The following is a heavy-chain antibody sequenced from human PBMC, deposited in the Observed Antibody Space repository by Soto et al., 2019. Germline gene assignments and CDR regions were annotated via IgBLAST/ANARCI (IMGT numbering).Heavy chain of an antibody. Sequence: GGSLRLSCAASGFTFSSYAMSWVRQAPGKGLEWVSAISGSGGNTYYADSVKGRFTISRDNAKNSLYLQMNSLRAEDTAVYYCARLALDTAMSEDYWGQGTLVTVSS. J-gene: IGHJ4*02. CDR3: ARLALDTAMSEDY. V-gene: IGHV3-23*01. CDR2: ISGSGGNT. CDR1: GFTFSSYA. D-gene: IGHD5-18*01.